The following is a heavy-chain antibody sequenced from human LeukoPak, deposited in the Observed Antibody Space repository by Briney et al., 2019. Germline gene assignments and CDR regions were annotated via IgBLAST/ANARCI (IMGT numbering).Heavy chain of an antibody. V-gene: IGHV3-7*01. Sequence: PGGSLRLSCAASGFTFTNYWMSWVRQAPGKGLELVANIKQDGSEKYYVDSVKGRFTISRDNAKNSLYLQMNSLRAEDTAVYFCARDQRVCGGDCYSGYWGQGTLVTVPS. CDR1: GFTFTNYW. CDR2: IKQDGSEK. J-gene: IGHJ4*02. D-gene: IGHD2-21*02. CDR3: ARDQRVCGGDCYSGY.